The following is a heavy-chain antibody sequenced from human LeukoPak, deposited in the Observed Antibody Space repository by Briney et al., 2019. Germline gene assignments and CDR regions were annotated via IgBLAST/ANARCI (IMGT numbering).Heavy chain of an antibody. CDR3: ARAPTHYDSSGYPFDY. Sequence: ASVKVSCKASAGTFSSYAISWVRQAPGQGLESMGGIIPIFGTANYAQKFQGRVTITADESTSTAYMELSSLRSEDTAVYYCARAPTHYDSSGYPFDYWGQGTLVTVSS. V-gene: IGHV1-69*13. CDR2: IIPIFGTA. D-gene: IGHD3-22*01. CDR1: AGTFSSYA. J-gene: IGHJ4*02.